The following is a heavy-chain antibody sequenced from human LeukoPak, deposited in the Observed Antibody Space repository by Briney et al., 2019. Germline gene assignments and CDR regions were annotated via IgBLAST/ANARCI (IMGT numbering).Heavy chain of an antibody. Sequence: GASVKVSCKASGYTFTGYYMHWVRQAPGQGLEWMGRINPNSGGTNYAQKFQGRVTMTRETSISTAYMELSRLRSDDTAVYYCASYMSYYGSGSPVDIWGQGTMVTVSS. CDR2: INPNSGGT. D-gene: IGHD3-10*01. V-gene: IGHV1-2*06. CDR3: ASYMSYYGSGSPVDI. CDR1: GYTFTGYY. J-gene: IGHJ3*02.